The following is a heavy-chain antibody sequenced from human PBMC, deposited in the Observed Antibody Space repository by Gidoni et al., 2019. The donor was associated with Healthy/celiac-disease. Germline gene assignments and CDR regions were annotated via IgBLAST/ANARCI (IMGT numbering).Heavy chain of an antibody. CDR1: GGSISSGGYY. J-gene: IGHJ4*02. D-gene: IGHD2-15*01. Sequence: QVQLQESGPGLVTPSQTLSLTCTVSGGSISSGGYYWSWIRQHPGKGLEWIGYIYYSGSTYYNPSLKSRVTISVDTSKNQFSLKLSSVTAADTAVYYCARDRYCSGGSCPPAVWGQGTLVTVSS. CDR2: IYYSGST. CDR3: ARDRYCSGGSCPPAV. V-gene: IGHV4-31*03.